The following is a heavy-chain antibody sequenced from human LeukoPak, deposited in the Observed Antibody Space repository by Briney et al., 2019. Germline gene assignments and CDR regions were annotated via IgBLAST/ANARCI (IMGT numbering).Heavy chain of an antibody. Sequence: ASVKVSCKASGCTFISWVRQAAGQGLEWMGGIIPLFGTPNCAQKLQGRVTMTTDESTNTAYMELSSLRSDDTAVYYCAGGQMGGKFDSWGQGTLVTVSS. CDR2: IIPLFGTP. V-gene: IGHV1-69*05. CDR1: GCTF. D-gene: IGHD4-23*01. CDR3: AGGQMGGKFDS. J-gene: IGHJ5*01.